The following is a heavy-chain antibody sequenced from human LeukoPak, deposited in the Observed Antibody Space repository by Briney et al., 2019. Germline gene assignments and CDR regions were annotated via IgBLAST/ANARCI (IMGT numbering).Heavy chain of an antibody. CDR2: IIPIFGTA. J-gene: IGHJ6*03. V-gene: IGHV1-69*06. CDR3: ARGTTVAGIWGGYYYYYYMDV. CDR1: GYTFTSYH. D-gene: IGHD6-19*01. Sequence: GASVKVSCKASGYTFTSYHMHWVRQAPGQGLEWMGGIIPIFGTANYAQKFQGRVTITADKSTSTAYMELSSLRSEDTAVYYCARGTTVAGIWGGYYYYYYMDVWGKGTTVTVSS.